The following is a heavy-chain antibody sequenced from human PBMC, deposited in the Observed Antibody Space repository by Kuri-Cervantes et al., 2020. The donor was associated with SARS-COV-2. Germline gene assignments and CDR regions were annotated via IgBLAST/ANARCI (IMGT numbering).Heavy chain of an antibody. CDR2: INWNGGST. CDR3: ARGAYSQQLVQIV. D-gene: IGHD6-13*01. CDR1: GFTFDDYG. J-gene: IGHJ4*02. V-gene: IGHV3-20*04. Sequence: GGSLRLSCAASGFTFDDYGMSWVRQAPGKGLEWVSGINWNGGSTGYADSVKGRFTISRDNSKNTLYLQMNSLRAEDTAVYYCARGAYSQQLVQIVWGQGNLVTVSS.